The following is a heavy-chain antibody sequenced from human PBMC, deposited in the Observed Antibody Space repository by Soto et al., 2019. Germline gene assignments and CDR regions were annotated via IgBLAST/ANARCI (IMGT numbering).Heavy chain of an antibody. V-gene: IGHV3-7*01. CDR1: GFTFSSYW. Sequence: LRLSCAASGFTFSSYWMSWVRQAPGKGLEWVANIKQDGSEKYYVDSVKGRFTISRDNAKNSLYLQMNSLGAEDTAVYYCARDLDYDSSGSNPYFDYWGQGTLVTVSS. J-gene: IGHJ4*02. CDR2: IKQDGSEK. D-gene: IGHD3-22*01. CDR3: ARDLDYDSSGSNPYFDY.